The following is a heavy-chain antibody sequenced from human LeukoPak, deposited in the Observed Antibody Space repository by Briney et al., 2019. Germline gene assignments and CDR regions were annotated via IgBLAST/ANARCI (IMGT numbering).Heavy chain of an antibody. V-gene: IGHV4-34*01. CDR3: ARVRPPTYYYDSSGYYYGYFDY. Sequence: ASETLSLTCAVYGGSFSGYYWSWIRQPPGKGLEWIGEINHSGSTNYNPSLKSRVTISVDTSKNQFSLKLSSVTAADTAVYYCARVRPPTYYYDSSGYYYGYFDYWGQGTLVTVSS. D-gene: IGHD3-22*01. J-gene: IGHJ4*02. CDR1: GGSFSGYY. CDR2: INHSGST.